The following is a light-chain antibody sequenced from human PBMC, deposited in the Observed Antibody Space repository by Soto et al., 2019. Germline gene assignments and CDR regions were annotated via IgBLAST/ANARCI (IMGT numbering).Light chain of an antibody. J-gene: IGLJ3*02. V-gene: IGLV2-14*01. CDR2: EVT. CDR3: SSYTSSSTLEV. Sequence: QSALTQPASVSGSPGQSITISCTGSNSDIGAYDYVSWYQQHPGKPPTLLIYEVTFRPSGVPNRFSGSKSGNTASLTISGLQAEDEADYYCSSYTSSSTLEVFGGGTKLTVL. CDR1: NSDIGAYDY.